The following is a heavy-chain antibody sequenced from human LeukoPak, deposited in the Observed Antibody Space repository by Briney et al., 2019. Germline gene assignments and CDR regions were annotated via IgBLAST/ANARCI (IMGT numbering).Heavy chain of an antibody. V-gene: IGHV3-53*01. J-gene: IGHJ3*02. CDR3: ARAPPYYYDSSGYLFGEAFDI. CDR2: IYSGGST. CDR1: GFTVSSNY. Sequence: GGSLRLSCAASGFTVSSNYMSWVRQAPGKGLEWVSVIYSGGSTYYADSVKGRFTISRDNSKNTLYLQMNSLRAEDTAAYYCARAPPYYYDSSGYLFGEAFDIWGQGTMVTVSS. D-gene: IGHD3-22*01.